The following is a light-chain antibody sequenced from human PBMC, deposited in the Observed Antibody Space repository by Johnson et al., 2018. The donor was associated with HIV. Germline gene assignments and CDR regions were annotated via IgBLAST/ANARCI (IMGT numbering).Light chain of an antibody. CDR2: ENN. V-gene: IGLV1-51*02. Sequence: SVLTQPPSVSAAPGQKVTISCSGSSSNIGNNYVSWYQHLPGTAPKLLIYENNKRPSGIPDRFSGSKSGTSATLGITGLQTGDEAEYYCGPWDSNLGAYVFGNGTQGTV. CDR3: GPWDSNLGAYV. J-gene: IGLJ1*01. CDR1: SSNIGNNY.